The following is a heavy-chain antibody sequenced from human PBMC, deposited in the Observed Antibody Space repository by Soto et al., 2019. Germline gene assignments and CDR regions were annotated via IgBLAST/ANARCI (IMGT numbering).Heavy chain of an antibody. J-gene: IGHJ6*02. CDR2: IWYDGSNK. CDR1: GFTFSSYG. V-gene: IGHV3-33*01. Sequence: PGGSLRLSCAASGFTFSSYGMHWVRQAPGKGLEWVAVIWYDGSNKYYADSVKGRFTISRDNSKNTLYLQMNSLRAEDTAVYYCARDRSPPHSSGWFPDGMDVWGQGTTVTVSS. D-gene: IGHD6-19*01. CDR3: ARDRSPPHSSGWFPDGMDV.